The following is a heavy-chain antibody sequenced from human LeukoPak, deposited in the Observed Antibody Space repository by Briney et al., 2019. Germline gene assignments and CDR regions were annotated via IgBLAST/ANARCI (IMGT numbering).Heavy chain of an antibody. Sequence: PGGSLRLSCEASGFNFKTYWMSWVRQAPGKGLEWVGNINEDGSEKYYMDSVKGRFTLSRDNAKNSVHLQMNSLRADDTGVYYCTRMGTTHSGDHWGQGALVTVSS. J-gene: IGHJ5*02. D-gene: IGHD3-10*01. CDR2: INEDGSEK. CDR3: TRMGTTHSGDH. CDR1: GFNFKTYW. V-gene: IGHV3-7*01.